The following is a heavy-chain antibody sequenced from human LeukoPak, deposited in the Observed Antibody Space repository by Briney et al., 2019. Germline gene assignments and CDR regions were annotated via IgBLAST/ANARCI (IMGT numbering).Heavy chain of an antibody. V-gene: IGHV1-8*03. J-gene: IGHJ4*02. D-gene: IGHD6-25*01. CDR3: ARTTSFTASGYDY. CDR2: MNPYSGDR. Sequence: ASVKVSCKTSGYTFINYHINWVRQATGQGLEWMGWMNPYSGDRGYAQKFQGRVSITSDTSISTAYMDLSSLRSDDTAVYFCARTTSFTASGYDYWGKGTLVTVSS. CDR1: GYTFINYH.